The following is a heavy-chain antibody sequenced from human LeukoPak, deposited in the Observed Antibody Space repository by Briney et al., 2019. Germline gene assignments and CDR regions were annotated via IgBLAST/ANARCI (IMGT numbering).Heavy chain of an antibody. V-gene: IGHV1-69*01. CDR3: ARGVVVATIKTYFDY. J-gene: IGHJ4*02. CDR2: IIPIFGTA. Sequence: SAKVSCKASGGTFSSYAISWVRQAPGQGLEWMGGIIPIFGTANYAQKFQGRVTITADESTSTAYMELSSLRSEDTAVYYCARGVVVATIKTYFDYWGQGTLVTVSS. CDR1: GGTFSSYA. D-gene: IGHD5-12*01.